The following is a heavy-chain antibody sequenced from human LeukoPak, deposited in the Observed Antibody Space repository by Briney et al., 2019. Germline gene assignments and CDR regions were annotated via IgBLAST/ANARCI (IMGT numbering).Heavy chain of an antibody. CDR3: ARVPYDSSGYYLTQPDAFDI. CDR2: MNPNSGNT. Sequence: VASVKVSCKASGYTFTSYGISWVRQAPGQGLEWMGWMNPNSGNTGYAQKFQGRVTMTRNTSIGTAYMELSSLRSEDTAVYYCARVPYDSSGYYLTQPDAFDIWGQGTMVTVSS. CDR1: GYTFTSYG. D-gene: IGHD3-22*01. J-gene: IGHJ3*02. V-gene: IGHV1-8*02.